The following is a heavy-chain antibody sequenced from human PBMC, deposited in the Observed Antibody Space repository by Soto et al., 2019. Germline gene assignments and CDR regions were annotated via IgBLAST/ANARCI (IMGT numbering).Heavy chain of an antibody. D-gene: IGHD3-10*01. CDR1: GYSFTNYW. CDR2: IHPSDSDT. CDR3: ARRYLADGFDI. J-gene: IGHJ3*02. Sequence: ESLKISFEASGYSFTNYWIGWVRQIPGKGLEWMGIIHPSDSDTRYSPSFQGRVTISADKSIRTAYLQWSSLKASDTAIYYCARRYLADGFDIWGQGTMVTVSS. V-gene: IGHV5-51*01.